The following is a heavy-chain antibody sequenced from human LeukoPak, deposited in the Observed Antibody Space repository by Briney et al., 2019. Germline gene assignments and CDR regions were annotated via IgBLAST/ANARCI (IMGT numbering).Heavy chain of an antibody. D-gene: IGHD5-12*01. V-gene: IGHV3-23*01. CDR1: GFTFSSYA. CDR3: AKEGRGYSGYDTGVLTT. J-gene: IGHJ5*02. CDR2: ISGSGGST. Sequence: GGSLRLSCAASGFTFSSYAMSWVRQAPGKGLEWVSAISGSGGSTYYADSVKGRFTISRDNSKNTLYLQMNSLRAEDTAVYYCAKEGRGYSGYDTGVLTTWGQGTLVTVSS.